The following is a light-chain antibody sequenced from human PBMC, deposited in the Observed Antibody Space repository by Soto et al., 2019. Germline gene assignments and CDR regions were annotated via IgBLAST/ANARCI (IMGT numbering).Light chain of an antibody. J-gene: IGKJ4*01. CDR3: QQYGSSPLT. Sequence: ETVLTQSPGTLSLSPGERATLSCRASQSVSKNYFAWYQQKPGQAPRLLIYGASSRATGIPDRFSGSGSGTDFTLTISRLEPEDFAVYYCQQYGSSPLTFGGGTKVDIK. CDR2: GAS. CDR1: QSVSKNY. V-gene: IGKV3-20*01.